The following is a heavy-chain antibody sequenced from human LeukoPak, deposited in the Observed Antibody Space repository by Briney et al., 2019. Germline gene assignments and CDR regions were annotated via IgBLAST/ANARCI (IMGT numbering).Heavy chain of an antibody. Sequence: ASVKVSCKVSGYTLTELSMHWVRQAPGKGLEWMGGFDPEDGETIYAQKFQGRVTMTEDTSTDTAYMELSSLRSEDTAVYYCARRRFVLRGDYYYYYMDVWGKGTTVTVSS. CDR1: GYTLTELS. V-gene: IGHV1-24*01. J-gene: IGHJ6*03. D-gene: IGHD5-12*01. CDR3: ARRRFVLRGDYYYYYMDV. CDR2: FDPEDGET.